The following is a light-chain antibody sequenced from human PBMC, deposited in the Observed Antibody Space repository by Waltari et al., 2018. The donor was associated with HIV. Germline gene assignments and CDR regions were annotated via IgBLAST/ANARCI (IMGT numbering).Light chain of an antibody. J-gene: IGLJ1*01. CDR3: AAWDDYLNGYV. CDR2: YDD. V-gene: IGLV1-36*01. Sequence: QSVLTQPPSVSEAPRQRVTISCSGSSSNIGNNAENWYQQVPGKAPKLLISYDDLSSSGVSDRFSGSKSGTSASLAIRGLQSEDEAEYYCAAWDDYLNGYVFGSGTKVTVL. CDR1: SSNIGNNA.